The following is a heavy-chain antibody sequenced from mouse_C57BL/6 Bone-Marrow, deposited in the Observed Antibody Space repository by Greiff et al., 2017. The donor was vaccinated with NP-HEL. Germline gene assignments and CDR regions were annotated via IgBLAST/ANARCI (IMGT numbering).Heavy chain of an antibody. Sequence: EVQLQESGGGLVQPGGSLSLSCAASGFTFTDYYMSWVRQPPGKALEWLGFIRNKANGYTTEYSASVKGRFTISRDNSQSILYLQMNALRAEDSATYYCARYNYGSSYGDAMDYWGQGTSVTVSS. CDR1: GFTFTDYY. D-gene: IGHD1-1*01. CDR3: ARYNYGSSYGDAMDY. CDR2: IRNKANGYTT. V-gene: IGHV7-3*01. J-gene: IGHJ4*01.